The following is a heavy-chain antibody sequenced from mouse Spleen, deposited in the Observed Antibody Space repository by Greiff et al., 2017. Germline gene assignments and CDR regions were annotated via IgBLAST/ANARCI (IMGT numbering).Heavy chain of an antibody. V-gene: IGHV1-50*01. CDR2: IDLSDSYT. Sequence: QVQLQQPGAELVKPGASVKLSCKASGYTFTSYWMQWVKQRPGQGLEWIGEIDLSDSYTNYNQKFKGKATLTVDTSSSTAYMQLSSLTSEDSAVYYCARGDWDGDWGQGTTLTVSS. D-gene: IGHD4-1*01. CDR3: ARGDWDGD. CDR1: GYTFTSYW. J-gene: IGHJ2*01.